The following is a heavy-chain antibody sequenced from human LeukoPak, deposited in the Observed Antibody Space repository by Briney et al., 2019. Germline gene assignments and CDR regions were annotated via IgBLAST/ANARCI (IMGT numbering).Heavy chain of an antibody. V-gene: IGHV3-9*03. J-gene: IGHJ3*02. CDR3: AKALDDAFDI. CDR2: ISWNSGSI. D-gene: IGHD1-1*01. CDR1: GFTFDDYA. Sequence: GGSLRLSCAASGFTFDDYAMHWVRQAPGKGLEWVSGISWNSGSIGYADSVKGRFTISRDNAKNSLYLQMNSLRAEDMALYYCAKALDDAFDIWGQGTMVTVSS.